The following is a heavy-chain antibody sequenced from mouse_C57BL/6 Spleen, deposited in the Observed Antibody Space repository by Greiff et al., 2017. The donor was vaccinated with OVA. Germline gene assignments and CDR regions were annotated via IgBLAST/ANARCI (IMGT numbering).Heavy chain of an antibody. CDR1: GFTFSSYA. CDR2: ISDGGSYT. CDR3: ARDEDYGTDAMDY. Sequence: VHLVESGGGLVKPGGSLKLSCAASGFTFSSYAMSWVRQTPEKRLEWVATISDGGSYTYYPDNVKGRFTISRDNAKNNLYLQMSHLKSEDTAMYYCARDEDYGTDAMDYWGQGTSVTVSS. D-gene: IGHD1-1*01. V-gene: IGHV5-4*01. J-gene: IGHJ4*01.